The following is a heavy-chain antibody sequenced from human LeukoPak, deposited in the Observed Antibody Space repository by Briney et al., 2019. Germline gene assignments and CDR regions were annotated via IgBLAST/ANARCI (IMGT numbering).Heavy chain of an antibody. CDR2: ISASGGRT. J-gene: IGHJ4*02. Sequence: GGSLRLSCAASGFTFSSHGMIWVRQAPGKGLEWVSGISASGGRTFSADSVTGRFTISRDNSKNTLYLQMNSLRAEDTAVYYRAKDRGKQQLAPSDYWGQGTLVTVSS. D-gene: IGHD6-13*01. V-gene: IGHV3-23*01. CDR3: AKDRGKQQLAPSDY. CDR1: GFTFSSHG.